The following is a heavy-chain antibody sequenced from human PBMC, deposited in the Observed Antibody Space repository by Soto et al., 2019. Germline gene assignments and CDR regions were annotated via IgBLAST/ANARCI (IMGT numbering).Heavy chain of an antibody. CDR3: ARGGSNDGQVAFDI. CDR1: GGSFSGYY. D-gene: IGHD1-26*01. V-gene: IGHV4-34*01. Sequence: SETLSLTCAVYGGSFSGYYWSWIRQPPGKGLEWIGEINHSGSTNYNPSLKSRVTISVDTSKNQFSLKLSSVTAPDTAVYYCARGGSNDGQVAFDIWGQGTMVTVSS. J-gene: IGHJ3*02. CDR2: INHSGST.